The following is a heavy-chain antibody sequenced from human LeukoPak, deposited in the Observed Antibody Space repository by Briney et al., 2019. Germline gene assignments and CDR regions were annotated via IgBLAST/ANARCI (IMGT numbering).Heavy chain of an antibody. CDR3: ARGYYDFWSGYYNIFPLFDY. V-gene: IGHV3-7*04. CDR1: GFTFSSYW. CDR2: IKQDGSEK. J-gene: IGHJ4*02. D-gene: IGHD3-3*01. Sequence: GGSLRLSCAASGFTFSSYWMSWVRQAPGKGLEWVANIKQDGSEKYYVDSVKGRFTISRDNAKNSLYLQMNSLRAEDTAVCYCARGYYDFWSGYYNIFPLFDYWGQGTLVTVSS.